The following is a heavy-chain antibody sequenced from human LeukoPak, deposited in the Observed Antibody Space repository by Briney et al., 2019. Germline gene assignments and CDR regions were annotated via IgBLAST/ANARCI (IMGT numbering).Heavy chain of an antibody. CDR2: INSDGSST. CDR1: GFTFSSYW. J-gene: IGHJ3*02. D-gene: IGHD2-2*01. Sequence: GGSLRLSCAASGFTFSSYWMHWVRQAPGKGLVWVSRINSDGSSTSYADSVKGRFTISRDNAKNSLYLQMNSLRAEDTALYYCAKVRVPAATLDAFDIWGQGTMVTVSS. CDR3: AKVRVPAATLDAFDI. V-gene: IGHV3-74*01.